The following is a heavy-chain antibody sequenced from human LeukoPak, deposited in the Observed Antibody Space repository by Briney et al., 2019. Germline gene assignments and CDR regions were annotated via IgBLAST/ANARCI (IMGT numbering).Heavy chain of an antibody. CDR1: GGTFSSYA. CDR3: ARVASVGIKTTIFGVVISPDPYYYYGMDV. CDR2: IIPILGIA. Sequence: SVKVSCKASGGTFSSYAISWVRQAPGQGLEWMGRIIPILGIANYAQKFQGRVTITADKYTSTAYMELSSLRSEDTAVYYCARVASVGIKTTIFGVVISPDPYYYYGMDVWGQGTTVTVSS. J-gene: IGHJ6*02. D-gene: IGHD3-3*01. V-gene: IGHV1-69*04.